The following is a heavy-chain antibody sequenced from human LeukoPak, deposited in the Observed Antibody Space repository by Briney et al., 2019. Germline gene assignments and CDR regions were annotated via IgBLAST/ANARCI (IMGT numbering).Heavy chain of an antibody. J-gene: IGHJ4*02. V-gene: IGHV7-4-1*02. CDR2: INTNTGNP. CDR1: GYTFTSYA. Sequence: ASVKVSCKASGYTFTSYAMNWVRQAPGQGLEWMGWINTNTGNPTYAQGFTGRFVFSLDTSVSTAYLQWSSLKASDTAMYYCATSGYSSSWPYYFDYWGQGTLVTVSS. CDR3: ATSGYSSSWPYYFDY. D-gene: IGHD6-13*01.